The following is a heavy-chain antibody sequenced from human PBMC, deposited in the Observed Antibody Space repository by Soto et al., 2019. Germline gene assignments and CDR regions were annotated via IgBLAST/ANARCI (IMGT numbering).Heavy chain of an antibody. CDR3: AMGNTAMVTVFLDY. CDR2: IIPIFGTA. Sequence: QVQLVQSGAEVKKPGSSVKVSCKASGGTFSSYAISWVRQAPGQGLEWMGGIIPIFGTANYAQKFQGRVTLTADEPTSTAHMELSSLRAEDTAVDYRAMGNTAMVTVFLDYWGPGTLVTGSS. J-gene: IGHJ4*02. D-gene: IGHD5-18*01. CDR1: GGTFSSYA. V-gene: IGHV1-69*01.